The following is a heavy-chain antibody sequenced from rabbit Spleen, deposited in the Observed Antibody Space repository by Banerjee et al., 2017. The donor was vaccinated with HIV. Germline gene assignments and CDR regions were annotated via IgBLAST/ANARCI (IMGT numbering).Heavy chain of an antibody. D-gene: IGHD6-1*01. J-gene: IGHJ3*01. CDR3: MRVGVSYPL. V-gene: IGHV1S45*01. CDR1: GFDFSVYG. CDR2: IDTNDGDT. Sequence: QLVESGGGLVQPGESLKLSCKASGFDFSVYGLSWVRQAPGKGLEWIACIDTNDGDTDYANWPKGRFTISKTSSTTVTLQMTSLTAADTATYFCMRVGVSYPLWGQGTLVTVS.